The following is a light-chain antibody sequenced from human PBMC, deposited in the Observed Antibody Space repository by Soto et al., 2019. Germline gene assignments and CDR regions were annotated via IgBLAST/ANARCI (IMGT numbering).Light chain of an antibody. V-gene: IGLV4-69*01. CDR1: SGHSSYA. CDR2: LNSDGSH. J-gene: IGLJ2*01. Sequence: QSVLTQSPSASASLGASVKLTCTLSSGHSSYAIAWHQQQPEKGPRYLMKLNSDGSHSKGDGIPDRFSGSSSGAERYLTISRLKSEDEADYYCQTWGTGIHVVFGGGTKLTVL. CDR3: QTWGTGIHVV.